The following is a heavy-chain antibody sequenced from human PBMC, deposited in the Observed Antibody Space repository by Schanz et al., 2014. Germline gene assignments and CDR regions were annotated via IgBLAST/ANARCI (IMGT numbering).Heavy chain of an antibody. Sequence: VQLVESGGGVVQPGGSLRLSCAASGFTFSNHGMHWVRQSPGKGLEWVSCISGTSSHIYYANSMRGRFTISRDNAENSLYLHMDILRGDDAAVYCCARDKEDSGYGIDYWGQGSLVIVSS. CDR1: GFTFSNHG. D-gene: IGHD5-12*01. V-gene: IGHV3-21*01. J-gene: IGHJ4*02. CDR2: ISGTSSHI. CDR3: ARDKEDSGYGIDY.